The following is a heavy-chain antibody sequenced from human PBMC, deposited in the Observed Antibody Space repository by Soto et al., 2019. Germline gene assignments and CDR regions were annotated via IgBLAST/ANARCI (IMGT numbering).Heavy chain of an antibody. V-gene: IGHV4-34*01. J-gene: IGHJ4*02. CDR3: ARFGYSGYDSDDY. CDR1: GGSFSGYY. Sequence: PSETLSLTCAVYGGSFSGYYWSWIRQPPGKGLEWIGEINHSGSTNYNPSLKSRVTISVDTSKNQFSLKLSSVTAADTAVYYCARFGYSGYDSDDYWGQGTLVTVSS. CDR2: INHSGST. D-gene: IGHD5-12*01.